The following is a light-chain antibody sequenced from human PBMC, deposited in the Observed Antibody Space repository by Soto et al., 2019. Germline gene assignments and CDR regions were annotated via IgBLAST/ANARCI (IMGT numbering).Light chain of an antibody. V-gene: IGKV1-5*03. Sequence: DIQMTQSPSTLSASVGDRVTITCRASQSISGSLAWYQQKPGKAPKLLIYEASNLKSRVPSRFSGSGSGTEYTLTLRSLQPNDSVSYNGEKYNSYWTFVKRTRGESK. CDR3: EKYNSYWT. J-gene: IGKJ1*01. CDR2: EAS. CDR1: QSISGS.